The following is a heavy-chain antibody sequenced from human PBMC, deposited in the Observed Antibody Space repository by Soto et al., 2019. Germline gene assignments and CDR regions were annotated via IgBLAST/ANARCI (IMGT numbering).Heavy chain of an antibody. Sequence: QVHLVESGGGLVKPGGSLRLSCAASGFTFSDYYMSWIRQAPGKGLELVSYISSSGTSIYYADSVKGRFTISRDNANSSLYLQMNSLGAEDTAVSYCESPGDLVATAAGYYFDYWGQGTLVTVS. CDR1: GFTFSDYY. CDR3: ESPGDLVATAAGYYFDY. D-gene: IGHD5-12*01. CDR2: ISSSGTSI. J-gene: IGHJ4*02. V-gene: IGHV3-11*01.